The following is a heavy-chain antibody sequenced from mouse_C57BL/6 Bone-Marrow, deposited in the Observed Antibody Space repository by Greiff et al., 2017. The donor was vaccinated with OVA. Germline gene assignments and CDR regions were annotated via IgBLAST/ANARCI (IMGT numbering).Heavy chain of an antibody. D-gene: IGHD2-3*01. J-gene: IGHJ3*01. CDR1: GYAFSSSW. Sequence: VQLQQSGPELVKPGASVKISCKASGYAFSSSWMNWVKQRPGKGLEWIGRIYPGDGDTNYNGKFKGKATLTADKSSSTAYMQLSSLTSEDSAVYFCAREWVLPGFAYWGQGTLVTVSA. CDR2: IYPGDGDT. V-gene: IGHV1-82*01. CDR3: AREWVLPGFAY.